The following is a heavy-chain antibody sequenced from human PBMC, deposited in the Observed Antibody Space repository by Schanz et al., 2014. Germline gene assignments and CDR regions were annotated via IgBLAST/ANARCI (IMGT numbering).Heavy chain of an antibody. CDR3: ATCSGGTCHAKPVLDN. D-gene: IGHD2-15*01. J-gene: IGHJ4*02. Sequence: QVQLVQSGAEVKKPGASVKVSCKTSGYTFISNDISWVRQAPGQGLEWMGWISVYNGNTNYAQKYQGRVTMTTDTSTSTAYMELSSLRSEDTAVYYCATCSGGTCHAKPVLDNWGQGTLVTVSS. CDR2: ISVYNGNT. CDR1: GYTFISND. V-gene: IGHV1-18*01.